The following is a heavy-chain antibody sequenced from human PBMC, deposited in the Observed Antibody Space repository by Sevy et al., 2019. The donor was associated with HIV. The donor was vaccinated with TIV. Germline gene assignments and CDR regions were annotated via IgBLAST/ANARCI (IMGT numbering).Heavy chain of an antibody. CDR2: IWNDGSNK. D-gene: IGHD2-21*01. Sequence: GGSLRLSCAASGFTFSNYGMHWVRQAPGKGLEWVAVIWNDGSNKYYADSVKGRFTISRDNSKNTLYLQMNSLRVEDTAVYFCARGGEFNVRSDKRDFDYWGQGTLVTVSS. CDR1: GFTFSNYG. CDR3: ARGGEFNVRSDKRDFDY. V-gene: IGHV3-33*01. J-gene: IGHJ4*02.